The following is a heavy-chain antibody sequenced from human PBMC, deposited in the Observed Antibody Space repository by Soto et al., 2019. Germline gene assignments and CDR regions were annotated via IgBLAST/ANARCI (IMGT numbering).Heavy chain of an antibody. CDR1: GFTFSDYY. CDR3: ARDFYVWGSYRRGLDY. D-gene: IGHD3-16*02. J-gene: IGHJ4*02. CDR2: ISSSSSYT. V-gene: IGHV3-11*06. Sequence: VQLLESGGGLVKPGGSLRLSCAASGFTFSDYYMSWIRQAPGKGLEWVSYISSSSSYTNYADSVKGRFTISRDNAKNSLYLQMNSLRAEDTAVYYCARDFYVWGSYRRGLDYWGQGTLVTVSS.